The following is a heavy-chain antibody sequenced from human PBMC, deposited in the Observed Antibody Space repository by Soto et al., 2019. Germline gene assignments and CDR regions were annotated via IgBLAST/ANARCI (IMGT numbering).Heavy chain of an antibody. Sequence: GGSLRLSCAASGFTFSSYSMNWVRQAPGKGLEWVSSISSSSSYIYYADSVKGRFTISRDNAKNSLYLQMNSLRAEDTAVYYCAREYCTNGVCYWYFDLWGRGTLVTVSS. V-gene: IGHV3-21*01. J-gene: IGHJ2*01. CDR3: AREYCTNGVCYWYFDL. CDR2: ISSSSSYI. D-gene: IGHD2-8*01. CDR1: GFTFSSYS.